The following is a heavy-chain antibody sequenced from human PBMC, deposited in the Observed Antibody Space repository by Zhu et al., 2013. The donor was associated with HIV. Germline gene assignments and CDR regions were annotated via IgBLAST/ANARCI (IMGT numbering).Heavy chain of an antibody. CDR2: INPSVSRT. CDR3: AREGYYFDY. Sequence: QVQMVQSGAEVREPGASVKISCKTSGYTFTNSFIHWVRQAPGQGLEWMGIINPSVSRTSYPQKFQGRITMTRDTSTSTVYMELSGLTSEDTAVYYCAREGYYFDYWGQGTLVIVSS. J-gene: IGHJ4*02. V-gene: IGHV1-46*01. CDR1: GYTFTNSF.